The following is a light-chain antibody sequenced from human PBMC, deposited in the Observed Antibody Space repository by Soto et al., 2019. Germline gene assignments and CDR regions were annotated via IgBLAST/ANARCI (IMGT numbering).Light chain of an antibody. V-gene: IGKV3-15*01. J-gene: IGKJ1*01. CDR1: QSITNN. CDR3: QQYNNWPQT. CDR2: GAS. Sequence: ERGITQSPVTLSVAPGERADLSCRASQSITNNLAWYQEKPGQAPRLXIYGASTRAPGIPVRFRGSGSGTEFTLTISSLQSEDFAVYYCQQYNNWPQTFGQGTKVDIK.